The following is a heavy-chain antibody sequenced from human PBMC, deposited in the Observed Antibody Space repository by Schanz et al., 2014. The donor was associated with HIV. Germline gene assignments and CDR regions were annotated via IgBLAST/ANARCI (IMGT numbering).Heavy chain of an antibody. CDR1: GYTFSRSA. D-gene: IGHD2-15*01. CDR3: ARDLNRWRDGSEKWFDT. CDR2: ISGKNGET. V-gene: IGHV1-18*01. Sequence: QVKLVQSGTEVAQPGASVKVSCKASGYTFSRSAISWVRQAPGQGLEWMGWISGKNGETNYAQNFQGRVTMTTDTSASTTYMELTSLRSDDTAMYYCARDLNRWRDGSEKWFDTWGQGTLVTVSS. J-gene: IGHJ5*02.